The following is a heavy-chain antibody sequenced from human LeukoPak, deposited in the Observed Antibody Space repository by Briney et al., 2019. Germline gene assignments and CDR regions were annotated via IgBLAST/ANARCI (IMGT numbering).Heavy chain of an antibody. D-gene: IGHD3-10*01. V-gene: IGHV1-18*01. CDR3: ARDLFGLGYFDY. CDR1: GYTFTSYG. J-gene: IGHJ4*02. Sequence: GASVKVSCKASGYTFTSYGISWVRQAPGQGLEWMGWISVYNGNTNYAQKLQGRVTMTTDTPISTAYMELSRLRSDDTAVYYCARDLFGLGYFDYWGQGTLVTVSS. CDR2: ISVYNGNT.